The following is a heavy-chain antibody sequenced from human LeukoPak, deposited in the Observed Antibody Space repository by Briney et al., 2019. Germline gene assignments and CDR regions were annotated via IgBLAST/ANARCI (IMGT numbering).Heavy chain of an antibody. CDR1: GFTFSSYG. V-gene: IGHV3-30*18. D-gene: IGHD3-10*01. Sequence: GRSLRLSCAASGFTFSSYGMHWVRQAPGKGLEWVAVISYDGSNKYYADSVKGRFTISRDNSKNTLYLQMNSLRAEDTAVYYCAKGLRTRVPGSDSMPDVWGEGTTVTVSS. J-gene: IGHJ6*04. CDR3: AKGLRTRVPGSDSMPDV. CDR2: ISYDGSNK.